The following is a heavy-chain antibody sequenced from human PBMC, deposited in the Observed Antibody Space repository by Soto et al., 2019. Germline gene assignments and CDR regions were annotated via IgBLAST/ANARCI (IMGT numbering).Heavy chain of an antibody. CDR1: GGSSSSGDYC. D-gene: IGHD6-19*01. J-gene: IGHJ4*02. CDR2: IYNSGNT. Sequence: PSETLSLTCTVSGGSSSSGDYCWSWSRQPPGKGLEWIGYIYNSGNTYSNPSLKSRITFSVDTSKNQFSLKVNSVTAADTAVYYCASHIAVAAPFDYWGQGTLVTVSS. CDR3: ASHIAVAAPFDY. V-gene: IGHV4-30-4*01.